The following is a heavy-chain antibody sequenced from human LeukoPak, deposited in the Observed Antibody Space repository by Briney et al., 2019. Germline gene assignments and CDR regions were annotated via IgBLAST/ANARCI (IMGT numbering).Heavy chain of an antibody. CDR1: GYTFTSYG. J-gene: IGHJ5*02. D-gene: IGHD6-13*01. V-gene: IGHV1-8*03. Sequence: ASVKVSCKASGYTFTSYGINWVRQATGQGLEWMGWMNPNSGNTGYAQKFQGRVTITRNTSISTAYMELSSLRSEDTAVYYCARRTAAAKYNWFDPWGQGTLVTVSS. CDR2: MNPNSGNT. CDR3: ARRTAAAKYNWFDP.